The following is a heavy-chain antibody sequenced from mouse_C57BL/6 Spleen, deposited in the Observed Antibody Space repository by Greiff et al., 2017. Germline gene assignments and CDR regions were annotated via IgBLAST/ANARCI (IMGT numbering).Heavy chain of an antibody. Sequence: QVQLQQPGTELVTPGASVKLSCKASGYTFTSYWMHWVKQRPGQGLEWLGNINPSNGGTNYNEKFKSKATLTVDKSSSTAYMQLSSLTSEDSAVYYCARDYYGSSYPPWFAYWGQGTLVTVSA. J-gene: IGHJ3*01. D-gene: IGHD1-1*01. CDR3: ARDYYGSSYPPWFAY. V-gene: IGHV1-53*01. CDR1: GYTFTSYW. CDR2: INPSNGGT.